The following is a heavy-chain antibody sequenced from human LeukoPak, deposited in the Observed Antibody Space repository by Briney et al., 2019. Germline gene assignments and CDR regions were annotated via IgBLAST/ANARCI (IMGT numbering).Heavy chain of an antibody. V-gene: IGHV3-53*01. D-gene: IGHD2-2*01. CDR2: VYSGGHT. CDR3: ARGIRDCSRTTCYQPFDY. Sequence: PGGSLRLSCAASGLIVSNNYMGWVRAAPGKGLEWVSIVYSGGHTYADAGKGRFNISRDKYKNTLYLQMSSLRAEDTAVYYCARGIRDCSRTTCYQPFDYWGQGALVTVSS. J-gene: IGHJ4*02. CDR1: GLIVSNNY.